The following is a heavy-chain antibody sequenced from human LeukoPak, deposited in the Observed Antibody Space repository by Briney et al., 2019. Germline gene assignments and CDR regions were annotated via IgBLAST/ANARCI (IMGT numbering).Heavy chain of an antibody. D-gene: IGHD6-13*01. CDR1: GFTFSSYA. J-gene: IGHJ6*02. CDR2: ISSNGGST. CDR3: VKAGASSSWEVYYYYYGMDV. Sequence: TGGSLGLSCSASGFTFSSYAMHWVRQAPGKGLEYVSAISSNGGSTYYADSVKGRFTISRDNSKNTLYLQMSSLRAEDTAVYYCVKAGASSSWEVYYYYYGMDVWGQGTTVTVSS. V-gene: IGHV3-64D*09.